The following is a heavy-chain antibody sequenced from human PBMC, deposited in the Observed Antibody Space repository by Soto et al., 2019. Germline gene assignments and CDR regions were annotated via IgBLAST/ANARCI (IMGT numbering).Heavy chain of an antibody. Sequence: PGGSLRLSCAASGFTFSSYSMTWLRQAPGKGLEWVSTISNSGGSTYYIDSVKGRFTISRDNSKNTLYLQMNSLRAEDTALYYCAKGRSYYYYYGVDVWGQGTTVTVSS. CDR1: GFTFSSYS. V-gene: IGHV3-23*01. CDR3: AKGRSYYYYYGVDV. J-gene: IGHJ6*02. CDR2: ISNSGGST.